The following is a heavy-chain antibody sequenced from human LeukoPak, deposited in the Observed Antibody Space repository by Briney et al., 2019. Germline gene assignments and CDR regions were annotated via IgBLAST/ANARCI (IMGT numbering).Heavy chain of an antibody. CDR2: ISGSGGRT. CDR1: GFRFNNYD. Sequence: GGSLRLSCAASGFRFNNYDMNWVRQAPGKGLEWVSGISGSGGRTYYADAVEGRFTISRDISKNTLYLQMNSLRAEDTAVYYCAKARGSGTSLFFDYWGRGTLVTVSS. J-gene: IGHJ4*02. D-gene: IGHD2-2*01. V-gene: IGHV3-23*01. CDR3: AKARGSGTSLFFDY.